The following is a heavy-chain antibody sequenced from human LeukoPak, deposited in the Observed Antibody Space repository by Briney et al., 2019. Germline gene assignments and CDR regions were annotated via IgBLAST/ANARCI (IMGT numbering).Heavy chain of an antibody. V-gene: IGHV4-39*01. Sequence: SETLSLTCTVSGGSISSSAYHWGWLRQPPGKGLEWIGSIHIGGSTYYNPSFKSRVTISVDTSKNQFSLMLSSVTAADTAVYYCATRENWFDPWGQGTLVTVSS. CDR2: IHIGGST. CDR3: ATRENWFDP. J-gene: IGHJ5*02. CDR1: GGSISSSAYH.